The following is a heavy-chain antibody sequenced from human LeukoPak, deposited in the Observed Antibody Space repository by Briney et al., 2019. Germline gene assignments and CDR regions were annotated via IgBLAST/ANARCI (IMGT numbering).Heavy chain of an antibody. CDR2: ISSSSSYI. CDR3: ARKAAAAGKDY. J-gene: IGHJ4*02. Sequence: PGGSLRLSCAASGFTFDDYAMNWVRQAPGKGLEWVSSISSSSSYIYYADSVKGRFTISRDNAKNSLYLQMNSLRAEDTAVYYCARKAAAAGKDYWGQGTLVTVSS. CDR1: GFTFDDYA. V-gene: IGHV3-21*01. D-gene: IGHD6-13*01.